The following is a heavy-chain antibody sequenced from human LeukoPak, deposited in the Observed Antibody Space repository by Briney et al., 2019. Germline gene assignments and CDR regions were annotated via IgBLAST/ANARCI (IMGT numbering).Heavy chain of an antibody. Sequence: PSETLSLTCTVSGGSISSSYYYWGWIRQPPGKGLEWIGSIYYSGSTNYNPSLKSRVTISVDTSKNQFSLKLSSVTAADTAVYYCARTHPLRFLEWLSPDTNWFDPWGQGTLVTVSS. CDR2: IYYSGST. CDR1: GGSISSSYYY. CDR3: ARTHPLRFLEWLSPDTNWFDP. D-gene: IGHD3-3*01. J-gene: IGHJ5*02. V-gene: IGHV4-39*07.